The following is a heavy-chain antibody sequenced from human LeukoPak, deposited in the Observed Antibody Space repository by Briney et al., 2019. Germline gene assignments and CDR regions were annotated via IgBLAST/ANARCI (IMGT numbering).Heavy chain of an antibody. Sequence: PGGSLRLSCAASGFTVSSYAMSWVRQAPGKGLEWVSGISASGGLTYYADSVKGRFTISRDNSKNTLHLQMNSLRDDDTAVYYCAKGGSSWSEFDYWGQGTLVTVSS. CDR3: AKGGSSWSEFDY. J-gene: IGHJ4*02. CDR1: GFTVSSYA. D-gene: IGHD6-13*01. CDR2: ISASGGLT. V-gene: IGHV3-23*01.